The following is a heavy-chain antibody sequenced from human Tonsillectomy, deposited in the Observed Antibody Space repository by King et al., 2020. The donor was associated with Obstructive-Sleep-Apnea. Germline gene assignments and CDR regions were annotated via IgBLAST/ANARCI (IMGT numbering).Heavy chain of an antibody. CDR3: TRGAAAAYFDY. Sequence: EVQLVESGGGLVKAEGSLRLSCAASEFTFINAWMSWVRQVPGKGLEWVGRISTKTDGASTDYAAPVKGRFIISRDDSKNTLYLQMNSLKIEDTAVYYCTRGAAAAYFDYWGQGTLVTVPS. V-gene: IGHV3-15*01. CDR2: ISTKTDGAST. J-gene: IGHJ4*02. D-gene: IGHD6-13*01. CDR1: EFTFINAW.